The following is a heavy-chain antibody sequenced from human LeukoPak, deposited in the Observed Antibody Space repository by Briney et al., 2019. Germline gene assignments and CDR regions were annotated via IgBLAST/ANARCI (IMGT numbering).Heavy chain of an antibody. D-gene: IGHD3-3*01. CDR2: IQDDGSGQ. J-gene: IGHJ4*02. CDR1: GFTFRSYR. CDR3: AKEEWLLAVYFDY. V-gene: IGHV3-30*02. Sequence: GGSLRLSCVASGFTFRSYRMHWVRQAPGKGLEWVSFIQDDGSGQTYADSVKGQFTISRDNSKNTLYLQMNSLRAEDTAVYYCAKEEWLLAVYFDYWGQGTLVTVSS.